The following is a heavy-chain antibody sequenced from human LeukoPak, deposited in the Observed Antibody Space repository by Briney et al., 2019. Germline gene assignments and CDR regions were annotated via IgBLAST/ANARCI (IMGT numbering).Heavy chain of an antibody. V-gene: IGHV3-30*04. CDR3: ARLGCYYGWGSYYQGGSYYFDY. CDR2: ISYYESNK. CDR1: GFTLSSYA. D-gene: IGHD3-10*01. J-gene: IGHJ4*02. Sequence: GGALRLSCLASGFTLSSYAMHEVRQAPAKGLAWVAVISYYESNKHYADSVKGRFTISRDNSKNSLYLQMNSMRAEDTGVYYCARLGCYYGWGSYYQGGSYYFDYWGQRTLVTVSS.